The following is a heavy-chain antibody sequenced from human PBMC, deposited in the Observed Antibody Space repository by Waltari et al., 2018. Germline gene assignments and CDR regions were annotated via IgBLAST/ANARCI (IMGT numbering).Heavy chain of an antibody. CDR3: ARDHDCSGGSCYTFDY. D-gene: IGHD2-15*01. V-gene: IGHV1-2*02. Sequence: QVQLVLSGAEVQKPGASVKVSCMASGYTFSGYQMHWVRQAPGPGLEWMGLVNPNNGGTNYAQKYQGKVTMTRDTAISTAYMELNRLRSDDTAAYYCARDHDCSGGSCYTFDYWGQGTLVTVSS. CDR2: VNPNNGGT. J-gene: IGHJ4*02. CDR1: GYTFSGYQ.